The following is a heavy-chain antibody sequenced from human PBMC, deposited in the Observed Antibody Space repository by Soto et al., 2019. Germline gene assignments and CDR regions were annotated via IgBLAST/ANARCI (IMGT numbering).Heavy chain of an antibody. Sequence: SETLSLTCTVSGGSISSGGYYWSWIRQHPGKGLEWIGYIYYSGSTYYNPSLKSRVTISVDTSKNQFSLKLSSVTAADTAVYYCARGLVRYFDWLSNFDYWGQGTLVTVSS. D-gene: IGHD3-9*01. CDR1: GGSISSGGYY. CDR3: ARGLVRYFDWLSNFDY. CDR2: IYYSGST. J-gene: IGHJ4*02. V-gene: IGHV4-31*03.